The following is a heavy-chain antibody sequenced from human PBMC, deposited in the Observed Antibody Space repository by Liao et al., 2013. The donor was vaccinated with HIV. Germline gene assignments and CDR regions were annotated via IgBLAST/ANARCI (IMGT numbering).Heavy chain of an antibody. V-gene: IGHV4-34*01. J-gene: IGHJ6*03. CDR3: ARVAVEDIVVVVVNYYYYYMDV. Sequence: QVQLQQWGAGLLKPSETLSLTCAVYGGSFSGYYWSWIRQPPGKGLEWIGEINHSGSTNYNPSLKSRVTISVDTSKNQFSLKLSSVTAADTAVYYCARVAVEDIVVVVVNYYYYYMDVWGKGDHGHRLL. CDR1: GGSFSGYY. D-gene: IGHD2-15*01. CDR2: INHSGST.